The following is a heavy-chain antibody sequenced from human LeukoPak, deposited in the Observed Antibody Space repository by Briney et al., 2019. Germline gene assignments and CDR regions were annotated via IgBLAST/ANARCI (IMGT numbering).Heavy chain of an antibody. V-gene: IGHV1-2*02. CDR3: ARDFAISSDWRHSNYMDV. CDR2: INPNSGGT. D-gene: IGHD6-25*01. J-gene: IGHJ6*03. CDR1: GYTFTGYY. Sequence: ASVKVSCKASGYTFTGYYMHWVRQAPGRGLDWMGWINPNSGGTNYAQKFQGRVTMTRDTSISTDYMELRRLRSDDTAVYYCARDFAISSDWRHSNYMDVWGKGTTVTVSS.